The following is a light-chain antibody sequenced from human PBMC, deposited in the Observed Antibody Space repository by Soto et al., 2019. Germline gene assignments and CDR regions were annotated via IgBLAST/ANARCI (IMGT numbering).Light chain of an antibody. CDR2: GAS. Sequence: EIVLTQSAGTLSLSPVERTTLSCRASQSVSSSYLACYQQKPGQALRLRIYGASSRATGIPDRFSDSGSGTDFTLTISRLEPEDFVLYYCQLYGSSPPFTFGGGTKVEI. V-gene: IGKV3-20*01. CDR3: QLYGSSPPFT. J-gene: IGKJ4*01. CDR1: QSVSSSY.